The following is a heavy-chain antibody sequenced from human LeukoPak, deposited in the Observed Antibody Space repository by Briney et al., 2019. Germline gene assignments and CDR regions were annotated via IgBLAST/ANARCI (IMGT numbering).Heavy chain of an antibody. D-gene: IGHD4-17*01. CDR3: ATDDYGPAGY. V-gene: IGHV3-7*01. J-gene: IGHJ4*02. CDR2: IRQDGSTM. CDR1: GFTFSSYW. Sequence: GSLRLSCASSGFTFSSYWMSLVRQAPGKGLEWVANIRQDGSTMSYVDSVKGLFTISRDSAKNSLYLQMSSLRAEDTAVYYCATDDYGPAGYGGQGTLVTVSS.